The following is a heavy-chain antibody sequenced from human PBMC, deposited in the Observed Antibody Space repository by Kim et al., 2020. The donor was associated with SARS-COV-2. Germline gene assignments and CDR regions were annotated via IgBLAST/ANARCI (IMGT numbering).Heavy chain of an antibody. V-gene: IGHV3-7*01. D-gene: IGHD3-16*01. Sequence: EKYYIDAVKCRITSSRDNAKNLMYLQMSGLRAEDTAVYYCARDIRGTWFDPWGQGALVTVSS. CDR3: ARDIRGTWFDP. CDR2: EK. J-gene: IGHJ5*02.